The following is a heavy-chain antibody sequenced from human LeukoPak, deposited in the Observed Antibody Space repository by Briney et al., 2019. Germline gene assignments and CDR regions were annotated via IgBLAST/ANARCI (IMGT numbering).Heavy chain of an antibody. CDR1: GFTFSSYA. CDR2: ISGSGGST. J-gene: IGHJ4*02. CDR3: AKAPRYSSGWYFDY. D-gene: IGHD6-19*01. Sequence: GGSLRLPCAASGFTFSSYAMSWVRQAPGKGLEWVSAISGSGGSTYYADSVKGRFTISRDNSKNTLYLQMNSLRAEDTAVYYCAKAPRYSSGWYFDYWGQGTLVTVSS. V-gene: IGHV3-23*01.